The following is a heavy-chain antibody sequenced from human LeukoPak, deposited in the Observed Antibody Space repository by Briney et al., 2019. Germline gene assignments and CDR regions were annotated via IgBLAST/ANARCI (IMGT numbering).Heavy chain of an antibody. J-gene: IGHJ6*02. Sequence: PGGSLRLSCAASGFPFSNYAMHWVRQDPGKGLEGVAVIWYDGSDKYYGESLKGRFTISRDNSKNTLYLQMNSLRAEDSAVYYCARGPPGDFWTYDYYYYSMDVWGQGTTVTVSS. CDR1: GFPFSNYA. CDR2: IWYDGSDK. D-gene: IGHD3/OR15-3a*01. CDR3: ARGPPGDFWTYDYYYYSMDV. V-gene: IGHV3-33*01.